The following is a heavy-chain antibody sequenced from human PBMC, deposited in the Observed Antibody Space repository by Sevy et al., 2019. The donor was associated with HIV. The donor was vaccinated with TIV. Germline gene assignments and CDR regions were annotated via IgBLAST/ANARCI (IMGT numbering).Heavy chain of an antibody. CDR1: GGTFSSYA. CDR2: IIPIFGTA. Sequence: ASVKVSCKASGGTFSSYAISWVRQAPGQGLEWMGGIIPIFGTANYAQTFQGRVTITADKSTSTAYMELSSLRSEDTAVYYCARARKYGDPFYYYYYYMDVWGKGTTVTVSS. V-gene: IGHV1-69*06. J-gene: IGHJ6*03. CDR3: ARARKYGDPFYYYYYYMDV. D-gene: IGHD4-17*01.